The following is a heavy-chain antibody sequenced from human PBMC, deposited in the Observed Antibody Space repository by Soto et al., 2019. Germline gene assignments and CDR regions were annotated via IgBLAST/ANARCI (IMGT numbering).Heavy chain of an antibody. CDR3: ARELHDIVATKSYCGMDV. V-gene: IGHV1-18*01. D-gene: IGHD5-12*01. J-gene: IGHJ6*02. Sequence: AAVKVSCKASGYTFTSYGISWVRQAPGQGLEWMGWISAYNGNTNYAQKLQGRVTMTTDTSTSTAYMELRSLRSDDTAVYYCARELHDIVATKSYCGMDVWGQGTTVTVSS. CDR2: ISAYNGNT. CDR1: GYTFTSYG.